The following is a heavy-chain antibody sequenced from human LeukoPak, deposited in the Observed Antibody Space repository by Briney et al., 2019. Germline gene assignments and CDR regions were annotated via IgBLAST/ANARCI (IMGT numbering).Heavy chain of an antibody. Sequence: GGSLRLSCAASGFTFSSYGMHWVRQAPGKGLEWVAVIWYDGSNKYYADSVKGRFTISRDNSKNTLYLQMNSLRAEDTAVYYCARGGYSSSWTGTYFDYWGQGTLVTVSS. CDR2: IWYDGSNK. CDR3: ARGGYSSSWTGTYFDY. J-gene: IGHJ4*02. D-gene: IGHD6-13*01. CDR1: GFTFSSYG. V-gene: IGHV3-33*01.